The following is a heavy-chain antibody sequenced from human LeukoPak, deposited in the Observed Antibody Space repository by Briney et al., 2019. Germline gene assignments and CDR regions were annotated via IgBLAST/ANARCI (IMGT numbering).Heavy chain of an antibody. D-gene: IGHD6-19*01. CDR2: IYSGGST. CDR1: GFTVSSNY. V-gene: IGHV3-66*01. CDR3: ASSGWYEGGID. J-gene: IGHJ4*02. Sequence: PGGSLRLSCAASGFTVSSNYMSWVRQAPGKGLEGVSVIYSGGSTYYSDAVKGRVTISRDNSKNTRYLQMNSLRAEDTAVYYCASSGWYEGGIDWGQGTLVTVSS.